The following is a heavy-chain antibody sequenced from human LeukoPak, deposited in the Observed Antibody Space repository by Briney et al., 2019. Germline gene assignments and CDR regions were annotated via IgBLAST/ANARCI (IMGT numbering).Heavy chain of an antibody. V-gene: IGHV1-69*05. J-gene: IGHJ6*03. CDR3: ARGVPYSDYAHDDYYYYMDV. Sequence: VASVKVSCNASGGTFSSYAISWVRQAPGQGLEWMGGIIPIFGTANYAQKFQGRVTITTDESTSTAYMELSSLRSEDTAVYYCARGVPYSDYAHDDYYYYMDVWGKGTTVTVSS. CDR2: IIPIFGTA. D-gene: IGHD4-11*01. CDR1: GGTFSSYA.